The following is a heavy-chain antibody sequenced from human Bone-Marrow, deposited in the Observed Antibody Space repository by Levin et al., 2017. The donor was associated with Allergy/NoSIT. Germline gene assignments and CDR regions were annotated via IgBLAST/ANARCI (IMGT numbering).Heavy chain of an antibody. V-gene: IGHV3-21*01. CDR3: ARDPYYYDYIWGSYTFDY. CDR1: GFPFSSSS. D-gene: IGHD3-16*01. J-gene: IGHJ4*02. Sequence: PGGSLRLSCAASGFPFSSSSMNWVRQAPGKGLEWVSSISSSSSYIYYADSVKGRFTISRDNAKNSLHLQMNSLRAEDTAVYYCARDPYYYDYIWGSYTFDYWGQGTLVTVSS. CDR2: ISSSSSYI.